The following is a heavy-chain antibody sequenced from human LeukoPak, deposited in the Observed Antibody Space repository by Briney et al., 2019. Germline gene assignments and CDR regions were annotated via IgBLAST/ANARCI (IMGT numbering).Heavy chain of an antibody. D-gene: IGHD1-26*01. Sequence: SETLSLTCTVSGGSISSDYWSWIRQPAGKGLEWMGYVYYTGTTNYNPSLKSRVTISIDTSKNQFSLKLHSVTAADTAVYYCARDKSGGYYNWFDPWGQGTLVTVSS. J-gene: IGHJ5*02. V-gene: IGHV4-59*01. CDR3: ARDKSGGYYNWFDP. CDR1: GGSISSDY. CDR2: VYYTGTT.